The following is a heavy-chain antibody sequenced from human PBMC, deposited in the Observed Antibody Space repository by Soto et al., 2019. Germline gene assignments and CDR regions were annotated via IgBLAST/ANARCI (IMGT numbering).Heavy chain of an antibody. Sequence: QVELVQSGAEVKKPGSSVKVSCQASEDTFRNYAISWVRQAPGQGLEWMGGIIPIFGTANYAQKFQGRVTTTADTSANTVYLELSSLRSDDTAVYYCASTMYDSSAYYYWYLGLWGRGTLVTLSS. D-gene: IGHD3-22*01. V-gene: IGHV1-69*06. J-gene: IGHJ2*01. CDR1: EDTFRNYA. CDR3: ASTMYDSSAYYYWYLGL. CDR2: IIPIFGTA.